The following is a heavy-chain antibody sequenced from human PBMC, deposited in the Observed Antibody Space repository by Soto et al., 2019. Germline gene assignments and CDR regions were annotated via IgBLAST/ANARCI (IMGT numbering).Heavy chain of an antibody. CDR2: ISYDGSNK. J-gene: IGHJ6*02. CDR1: GFTFSSYG. Sequence: GGSLRLSCAASGFTFSSYGMHWVRQAPGKGLEWVAVISYDGSNKYYADSVKGRFTISRDNSKNTLYLQMNSLRAEDTAVYYCAKDLGGAVAGTEKTLRTYGMDVWGQGTTVTVSS. V-gene: IGHV3-30*18. D-gene: IGHD6-19*01. CDR3: AKDLGGAVAGTEKTLRTYGMDV.